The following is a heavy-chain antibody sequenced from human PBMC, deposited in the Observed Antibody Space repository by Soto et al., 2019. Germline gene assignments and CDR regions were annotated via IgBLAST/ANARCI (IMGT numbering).Heavy chain of an antibody. D-gene: IGHD2-15*01. J-gene: IGHJ4*02. CDR3: AKDRGWYYRLDY. Sequence: GGSLSLSCTASVVTFSSYAMSWVRQPPGKGLEWGSAISSGGDSTYYADSVKGRFTISRDNSENTLYLQMNSLRADETAVYYCAKDRGWYYRLDYWGQGTLVTVSS. CDR1: VVTFSSYA. CDR2: ISSGGDST. V-gene: IGHV3-23*01.